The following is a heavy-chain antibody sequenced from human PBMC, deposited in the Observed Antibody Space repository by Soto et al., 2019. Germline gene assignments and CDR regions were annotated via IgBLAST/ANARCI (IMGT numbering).Heavy chain of an antibody. CDR2: IYYNRNT. J-gene: IGHJ4*02. CDR3: ARGALTTYFDY. CDR1: GGSISSYY. Sequence: QVQLQESGPGLVKPSETLSLTCTVSGGSISSYYWSWIRQPPGKGLEWIGYIYYNRNTNYNPSLKSRVTITGDTSKNQFYLKLSSMTAADTAVYYCARGALTTYFDYWGQGTLVTVSS. V-gene: IGHV4-59*01.